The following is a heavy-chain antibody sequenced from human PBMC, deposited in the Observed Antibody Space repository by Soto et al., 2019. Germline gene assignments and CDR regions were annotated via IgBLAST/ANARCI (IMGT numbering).Heavy chain of an antibody. CDR3: ARFYDYGWGSRRYYYYGIDV. D-gene: IGHD3-16*01. Sequence: SLKVSCKASGGTFSRYAISRVRKENGQGLEWICSIIPIFPTPNYAQKFHARLTITADESPTTAYIKLSTLRSEDTAVYYCARFYDYGWGSRRYYYYGIDVCGQGTTVTVSS. J-gene: IGHJ6*02. V-gene: IGHV1-69*13. CDR1: GGTFSRYA. CDR2: IIPIFPTP.